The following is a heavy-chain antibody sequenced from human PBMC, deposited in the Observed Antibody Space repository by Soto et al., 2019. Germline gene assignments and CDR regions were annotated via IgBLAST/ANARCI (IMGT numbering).Heavy chain of an antibody. V-gene: IGHV3-30*18. Sequence: QVQLVESGGGVVQPGRSLRLSCAASGFTFSSYGMHWVRQAPGKGLEWVAVISYDGSNKYYADSVKGRFTISRDNSKNXLYLQMNSLRAEDTAVYYCAKESDSSGYHGAYFDYWGQGTLVTVSS. J-gene: IGHJ4*02. D-gene: IGHD3-22*01. CDR1: GFTFSSYG. CDR2: ISYDGSNK. CDR3: AKESDSSGYHGAYFDY.